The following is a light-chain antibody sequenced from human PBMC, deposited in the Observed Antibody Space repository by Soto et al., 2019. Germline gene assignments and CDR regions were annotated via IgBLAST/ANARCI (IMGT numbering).Light chain of an antibody. Sequence: QTVVTQPASVSASPGQSISISCSGTSNDVGAFEYVSWYQQHPGKAPKLMIFEIFNRPSGISNRFSGSKSGNTASLTISGLQAEDEAYYYCSSYTTDNTHVFGGGTKLTVL. J-gene: IGLJ2*01. CDR1: SNDVGAFEY. V-gene: IGLV2-14*01. CDR3: SSYTTDNTHV. CDR2: EIF.